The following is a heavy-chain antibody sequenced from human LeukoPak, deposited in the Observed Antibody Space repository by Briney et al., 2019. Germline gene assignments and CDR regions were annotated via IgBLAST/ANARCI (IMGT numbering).Heavy chain of an antibody. CDR3: ASEGYSSSSAYY. Sequence: ASVKVSGKASGYTFTGYYMHWVRQAPGQGLEWMGWINPNSGGTNYAQKFQGRVTMTRDTSISTAYMALSRLRSDDTAVYYCASEGYSSSSAYYWGQGTLVTVSS. J-gene: IGHJ4*02. CDR1: GYTFTGYY. CDR2: INPNSGGT. D-gene: IGHD6-6*01. V-gene: IGHV1-2*02.